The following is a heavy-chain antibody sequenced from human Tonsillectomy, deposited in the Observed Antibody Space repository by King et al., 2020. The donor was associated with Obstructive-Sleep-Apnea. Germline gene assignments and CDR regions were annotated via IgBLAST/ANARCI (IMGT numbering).Heavy chain of an antibody. J-gene: IGHJ5*02. Sequence: QLQESGPGLVKPSETLSLTCTVSGVSISSSSYYWGWIRQPPGKGLEWIGSIYDSGSTYYNPSLKSRVTISVDTSKNQFSLKLSSVTAADTAVYYCARGGPDYYDSSPSLWFDPWGQGTLVTVSS. CDR1: GVSISSSSYY. CDR3: ARGGPDYYDSSPSLWFDP. CDR2: IYDSGST. V-gene: IGHV4-39*07. D-gene: IGHD3-22*01.